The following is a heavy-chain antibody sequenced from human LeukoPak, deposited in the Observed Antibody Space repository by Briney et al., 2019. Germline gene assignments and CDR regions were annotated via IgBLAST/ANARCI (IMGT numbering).Heavy chain of an antibody. V-gene: IGHV3-21*01. D-gene: IGHD6-19*01. J-gene: IGHJ4*02. CDR2: ISSSSSYI. Sequence: GGSLRLSCAASGFTFSSYSMNWVRQAPGKGLEWVSSISSSSSYIYYADSVKGRFTISRDNAKNSLYLQMNSPRAEDTAVYYCAKDVKDKIAVAVSAYDYWGQGTLVTVSS. CDR1: GFTFSSYS. CDR3: AKDVKDKIAVAVSAYDY.